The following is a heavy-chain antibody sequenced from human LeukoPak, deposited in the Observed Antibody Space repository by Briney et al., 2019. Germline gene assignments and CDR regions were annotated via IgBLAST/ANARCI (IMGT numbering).Heavy chain of an antibody. V-gene: IGHV4-59*08. D-gene: IGHD2/OR15-2a*01. CDR3: ATLRGASTTVFDS. J-gene: IGHJ4*02. CDR1: GGSINYDY. CDR2: IHYSGAT. Sequence: SETLSLTCTVSGGSINYDYWSWIRQSPGKRLEWIGYIHYSGATNYSPSLNSRVTISVDTSKNQFSLKLSSVTAADTALYYCATLRGASTTVFDSWGQGTLVTVSS.